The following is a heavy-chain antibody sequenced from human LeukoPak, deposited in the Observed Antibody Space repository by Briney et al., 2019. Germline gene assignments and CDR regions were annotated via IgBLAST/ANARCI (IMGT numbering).Heavy chain of an antibody. Sequence: SETLCLTCTVSGGSISSGDYYWSWIRQPPGKGLEWIGYIYYSGSTYYNPSLKSRVTISVDTSKNQFSLKLSSVTAADTAVYYCARLKDDILTGTLRAFDYWGQGTLVTVSS. CDR1: GGSISSGDYY. CDR2: IYYSGST. CDR3: ARLKDDILTGTLRAFDY. V-gene: IGHV4-30-4*01. J-gene: IGHJ4*02. D-gene: IGHD3-9*01.